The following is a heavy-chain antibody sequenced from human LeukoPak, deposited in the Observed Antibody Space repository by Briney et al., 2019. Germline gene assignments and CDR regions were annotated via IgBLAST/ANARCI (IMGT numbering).Heavy chain of an antibody. CDR2: INHSGST. CDR3: ARSEDSSGYYLHDY. D-gene: IGHD3-22*01. V-gene: IGHV4-34*01. Sequence: PSETLSLTCAVYGGSFSGYYWSWIRQPPGKGLEWIGEINHSGSTNYNPSLKSRVTISVDTSKNQFSLKLSSVTAADTAVYYCARSEDSSGYYLHDYWGQGTLVTVSS. CDR1: GGSFSGYY. J-gene: IGHJ4*02.